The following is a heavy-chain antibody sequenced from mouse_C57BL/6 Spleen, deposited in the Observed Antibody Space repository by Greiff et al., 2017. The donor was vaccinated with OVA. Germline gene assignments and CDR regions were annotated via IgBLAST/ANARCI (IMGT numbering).Heavy chain of an antibody. D-gene: IGHD2-1*01. CDR2: IYPSDSET. CDR1: GYTFTSYW. Sequence: QVQLQQPGAELVRPGSSVKLSCKASGYTFTSYWMDWVKQRPGQGLEWIGNIYPSDSETHYNQKFKDKATLTVDKSSSTAYMQLSSLTSEDSAVYYCARSGSTMVPFAYWGQGTLVTVSA. J-gene: IGHJ3*01. V-gene: IGHV1-61*01. CDR3: ARSGSTMVPFAY.